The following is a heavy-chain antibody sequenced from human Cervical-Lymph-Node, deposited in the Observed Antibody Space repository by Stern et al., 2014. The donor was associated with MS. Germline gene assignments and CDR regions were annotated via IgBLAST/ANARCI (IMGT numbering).Heavy chain of an antibody. Sequence: VQLEESGAGVEKPGESPKVSCKVAGYSFTSFGFIWVRQAPGSGLEWMGWIRGYNGVTQYAQKFQGRVTMTLDTSTTTAYMELRSLTSDDTAVYYCARDAPMADYDYGLDVWGQGTTVSVSS. CDR3: ARDAPMADYDYGLDV. D-gene: IGHD5-24*01. V-gene: IGHV1-18*01. J-gene: IGHJ6*02. CDR1: GYSFTSFG. CDR2: IRGYNGVT.